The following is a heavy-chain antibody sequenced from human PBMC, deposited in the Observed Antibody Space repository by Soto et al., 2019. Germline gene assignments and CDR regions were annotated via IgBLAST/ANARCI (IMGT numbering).Heavy chain of an antibody. V-gene: IGHV3-11*06. CDR2: ISTRSTYT. J-gene: IGHJ6*02. D-gene: IGHD1-1*01. Sequence: QVLLVESGGGLVKAGGSLRPSCAASGFIFSDYYMSWVRQTPGKGLEWISYISTRSTYTNYADSVKGRFTISRDNTKNSLYLQMDSLRVEDTAVYYCARDLAWKRGKVGRYYYGMDVWGQGTTVTVSS. CDR3: ARDLAWKRGKVGRYYYGMDV. CDR1: GFIFSDYY.